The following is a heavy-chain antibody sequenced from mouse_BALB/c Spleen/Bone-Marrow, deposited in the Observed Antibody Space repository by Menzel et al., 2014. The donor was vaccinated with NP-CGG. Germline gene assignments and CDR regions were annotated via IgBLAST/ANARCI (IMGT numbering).Heavy chain of an antibody. CDR1: GFNIKDTY. CDR2: IDPANGNT. CDR3: ASYYYGSSLFAY. V-gene: IGHV14-3*02. J-gene: IGHJ3*01. D-gene: IGHD1-1*01. Sequence: EVMLVESGAELVKPGASVKLSCTASGFNIKDTYMHWVKQRPEQGLEWIGRIDPANGNTEYDPKFQGKATITADTSSNTAYLQLSSLTSEDTAVYYCASYYYGSSLFAYCGQGTLVTVSA.